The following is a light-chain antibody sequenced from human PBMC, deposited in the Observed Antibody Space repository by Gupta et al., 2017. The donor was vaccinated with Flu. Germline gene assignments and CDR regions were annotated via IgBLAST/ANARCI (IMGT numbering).Light chain of an antibody. CDR1: TSTVGSNN. CDR3: AAGDASLNGYV. CDR2: SDN. V-gene: IGLV1-44*01. J-gene: IGLJ1*01. Sequence: RVSLSCSGSTSTVGSNNVDWYQQLTGAAPKFLIYSDNRRRSGVPDRFSGSKYGSSASLGISGLEAEDEADYYCAAGDASLNGYVFGTGTKVTVL.